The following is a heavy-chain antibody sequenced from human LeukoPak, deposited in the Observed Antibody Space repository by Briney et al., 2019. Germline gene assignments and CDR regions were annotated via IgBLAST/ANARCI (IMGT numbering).Heavy chain of an antibody. CDR2: ISGSGGRT. Sequence: GGSLRLSCEASGFTFSSYAMSWVRQAPGKGLEWVSVISGSGGRTYYADSVKGRFTISRDNSKNTLYVQMNSLRAEDTAVYYCAKDLLAATIDYYFDYWGQGTLVTVSS. CDR1: GFTFSSYA. J-gene: IGHJ4*02. CDR3: AKDLLAATIDYYFDY. D-gene: IGHD5-12*01. V-gene: IGHV3-23*01.